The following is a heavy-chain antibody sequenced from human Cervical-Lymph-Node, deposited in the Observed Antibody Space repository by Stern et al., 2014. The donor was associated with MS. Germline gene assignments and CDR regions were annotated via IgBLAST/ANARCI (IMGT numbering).Heavy chain of an antibody. D-gene: IGHD3-22*01. J-gene: IGHJ1*01. CDR1: GSSLNQLS. V-gene: IGHV1-24*01. Sequence: VQLLESGAEVKNPGASVKVSCKVSGSSLNQLSMHWLRQAPGQDIEWVGGLHPEDGELNYAQDCQGRVTMTEDASTDTTFMELTSLRSDDTAVYYCAVLGYDSAFRHWGQGSLVTVSS. CDR3: AVLGYDSAFRH. CDR2: LHPEDGEL.